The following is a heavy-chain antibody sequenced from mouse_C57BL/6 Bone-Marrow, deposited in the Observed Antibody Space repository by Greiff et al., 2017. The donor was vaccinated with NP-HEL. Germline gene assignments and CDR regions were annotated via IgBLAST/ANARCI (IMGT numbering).Heavy chain of an antibody. CDR2: IDPSDSET. D-gene: IGHD2-2*01. CDR3: ARSTMVTTGYYYAMDY. CDR1: GYTFTSYW. V-gene: IGHV1-52*01. J-gene: IGHJ4*01. Sequence: QVQLQQPGAELVRPGSSVKLSCKASGYTFTSYWMHWVKQRPIRGLEWIGNIDPSDSETHYNQKFKDKATLTVDKSSSTAYMQLSSLTSEDSAVYYCARSTMVTTGYYYAMDYWGQGTSVTVSS.